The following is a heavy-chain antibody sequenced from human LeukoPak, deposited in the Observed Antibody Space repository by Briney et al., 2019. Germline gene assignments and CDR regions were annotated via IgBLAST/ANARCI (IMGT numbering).Heavy chain of an antibody. CDR2: ISYDGRSK. D-gene: IGHD2-8*02. Sequence: GGALRLSCSASGLNFCNYGMHWVRRAPGKGLEWVAFISYDGRSKLYADSVRGRLTISRDNSKNTLDLQMNSLRAEDTAVCYCARDSYWMDVWGQGTMVTVSS. J-gene: IGHJ6*02. CDR3: ARDSYWMDV. V-gene: IGHV3-30*03. CDR1: GLNFCNYG.